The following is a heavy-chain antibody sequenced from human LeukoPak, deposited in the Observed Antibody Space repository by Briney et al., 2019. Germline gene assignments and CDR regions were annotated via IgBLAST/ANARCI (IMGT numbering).Heavy chain of an antibody. D-gene: IGHD5-12*01. CDR1: GGSLGNGDYY. J-gene: IGHJ4*02. Sequence: SETLSLTCTVSGGSLGNGDYYWSWIRQPPGKGLEWIEYIYYSGSAYYNPSLKSRIIISVDMSNNLFSLKLSSVTAADTAVYYCARDSGYTALDYWGQGTLVTVSS. CDR3: ARDSGYTALDY. V-gene: IGHV4-30-4*01. CDR2: IYYSGSA.